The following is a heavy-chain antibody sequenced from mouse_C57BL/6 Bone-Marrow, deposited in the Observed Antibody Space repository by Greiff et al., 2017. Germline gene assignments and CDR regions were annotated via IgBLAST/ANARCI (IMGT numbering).Heavy chain of an antibody. D-gene: IGHD1-1*01. CDR3: ARHYYGSPDY. Sequence: DVHLVESGGDLVKPGGSLKLSCAASGFTFSSYGMSWVRQTPDKRLEWVATISSGGSYTYYPDSVKGRFTISRDNAKNTLYLQMSSLKSEDTAMYYCARHYYGSPDYWGQGTTLTVSS. J-gene: IGHJ2*01. V-gene: IGHV5-6*01. CDR2: ISSGGSYT. CDR1: GFTFSSYG.